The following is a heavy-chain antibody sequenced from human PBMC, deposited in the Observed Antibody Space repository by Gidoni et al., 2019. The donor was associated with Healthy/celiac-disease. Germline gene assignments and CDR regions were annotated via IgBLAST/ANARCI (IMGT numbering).Heavy chain of an antibody. V-gene: IGHV1-2*02. Sequence: QVQLVQSGAEVKKPGASVKVSCKASGYTFTGYYMHWVRQAPGQGLEWMGWINPNSGGTNYAQKLQGRVTMTRDTSISTAYMELSRLRSDDTAVYYCARQERTTYYYYGMDVWGQGTTVTVSS. CDR2: INPNSGGT. D-gene: IGHD6-25*01. J-gene: IGHJ6*02. CDR3: ARQERTTYYYYGMDV. CDR1: GYTFTGYY.